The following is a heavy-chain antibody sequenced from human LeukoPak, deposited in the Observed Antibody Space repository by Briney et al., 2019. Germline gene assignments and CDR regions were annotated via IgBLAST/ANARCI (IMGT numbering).Heavy chain of an antibody. J-gene: IGHJ5*02. D-gene: IGHD6-6*01. V-gene: IGHV4-4*07. CDR1: GGSISSYY. CDR2: IYTSGST. CDR3: ARAPLFFGEYRSSSGWFDP. Sequence: SETLSLTCTVSGGSISSYYWSWIRQPAVKGLEWIGRIYTSGSTNYNPSLKSRVTMSVDTSKNQFSLKLSSVTAADTAVYYCARAPLFFGEYRSSSGWFDPWGQGTLVTVSS.